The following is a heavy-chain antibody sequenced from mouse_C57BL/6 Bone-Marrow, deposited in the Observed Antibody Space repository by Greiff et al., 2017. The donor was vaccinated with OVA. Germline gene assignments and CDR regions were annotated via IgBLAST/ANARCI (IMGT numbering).Heavy chain of an antibody. D-gene: IGHD2-10*02. CDR1: GDSITSGY. J-gene: IGHJ1*01. Sequence: EVKLMESGPSLVKPSQTLSLTCSVTGDSITSGYWNWIRKFPGNKLEYMGYISYSGSTYYNPSLKSRISITRDTSKNQYYLQLNSVTTEDTATYYGARRSYGNYRYFDVWGAGTTVTVSS. CDR3: ARRSYGNYRYFDV. CDR2: ISYSGST. V-gene: IGHV3-8*02.